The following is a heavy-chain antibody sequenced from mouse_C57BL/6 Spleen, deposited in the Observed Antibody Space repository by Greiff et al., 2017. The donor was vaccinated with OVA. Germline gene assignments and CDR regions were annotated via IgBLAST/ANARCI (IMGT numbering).Heavy chain of an antibody. D-gene: IGHD1-1*01. CDR1: GYTFTSYW. CDR2: IDPSDSET. CDR3: ASGLITTEGAFAY. V-gene: IGHV1-52*01. Sequence: VQLQQPGAELVRPGSSVKLSCKASGYTFTSYWMHWVKQRPIQGLEWIGNIDPSDSETHYNQKFKDKATLTVDKSSSTAYMQLSSLTSEDSAVYYCASGLITTEGAFAYWGQGTLVTVSA. J-gene: IGHJ3*01.